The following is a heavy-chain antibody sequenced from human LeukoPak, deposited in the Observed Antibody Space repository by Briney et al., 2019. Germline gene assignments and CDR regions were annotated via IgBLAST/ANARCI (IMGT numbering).Heavy chain of an antibody. CDR1: GFTFDDYA. Sequence: GGSLRLSCAASGFTFDDYAMHWVRQAPGKGLEWVSGISWNSGSIGYADSVKGRFTISRDNAKNTLYLQMNSLRAEDTAVYYCAKPNYYDSSGYYPDLDYFDYWGQGTLVTVSS. J-gene: IGHJ4*02. CDR3: AKPNYYDSSGYYPDLDYFDY. V-gene: IGHV3-9*01. D-gene: IGHD3-22*01. CDR2: ISWNSGSI.